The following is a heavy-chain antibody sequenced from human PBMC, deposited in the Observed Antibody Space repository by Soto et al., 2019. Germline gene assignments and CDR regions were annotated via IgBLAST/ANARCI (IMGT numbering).Heavy chain of an antibody. V-gene: IGHV1-69*01. CDR1: GGTCSSYA. Sequence: QVQLVQSGAEGTKPGSSVKVSCKASGGTCSSYAIRWVRQSPGPGLEWMGGIIPIFGTANYAQKFQGRVTLTADESTSTAFMELSRLRCEYTAVSYCARAGYYHGLGSYVSCGKGTPVTVSS. J-gene: IGHJ5*02. D-gene: IGHD3-10*01. CDR2: IIPIFGTA. CDR3: ARAGYYHGLGSYVS.